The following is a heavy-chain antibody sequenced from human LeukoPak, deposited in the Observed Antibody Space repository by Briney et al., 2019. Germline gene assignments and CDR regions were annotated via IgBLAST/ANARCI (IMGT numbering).Heavy chain of an antibody. CDR1: GFTFNTYE. J-gene: IGHJ3*02. Sequence: GGSLRLSCAASGFTFNTYEIHWVRQAPGEGLDWVSFISSSGSTIYYADSVKGRFTISRDNAKNSLYLQMNSLRAEDTAVYYCARLGSYYDSRGAFDIWGQGTMVPVSS. CDR2: ISSSGSTI. V-gene: IGHV3-48*03. CDR3: ARLGSYYDSRGAFDI. D-gene: IGHD3-22*01.